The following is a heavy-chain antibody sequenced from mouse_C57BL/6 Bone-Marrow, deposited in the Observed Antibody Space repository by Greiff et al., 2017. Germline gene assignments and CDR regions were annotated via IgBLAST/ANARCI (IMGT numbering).Heavy chain of an antibody. D-gene: IGHD1-1*01. Sequence: QVQLQQSGAELVKPGASVKLSCKASGYTFTSYWMHWVKQRPGQGLEWIGMIHPNSGSTNYNEKFKSKATLTVDKSSSTAYMQLSSLTSEDSAVYYCARSVTTVRYCDVWGTGTTVTVSS. V-gene: IGHV1-64*01. CDR3: ARSVTTVRYCDV. J-gene: IGHJ1*03. CDR1: GYTFTSYW. CDR2: IHPNSGST.